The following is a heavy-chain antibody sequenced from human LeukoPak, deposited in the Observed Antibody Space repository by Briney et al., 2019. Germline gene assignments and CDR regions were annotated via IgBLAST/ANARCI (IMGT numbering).Heavy chain of an antibody. CDR1: RGTLIGYH. J-gene: IGHJ4*02. CDR3: ARVFAAIVSDF. V-gene: IGHV4-34*08. CDR2: INHSGSS. Sequence: SETLSLTCAVSRGTLIGYHWTWIRQAPGKGLEWIGEINHSGSSNYSPSLRSRVPLSLDTSKNQFSLKLSSVSAADTAVYYCARVFAAIVSDFWGQGTLVTVSS. D-gene: IGHD3-3*02.